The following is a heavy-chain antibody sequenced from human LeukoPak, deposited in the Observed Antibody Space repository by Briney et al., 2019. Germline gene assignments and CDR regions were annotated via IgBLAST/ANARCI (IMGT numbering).Heavy chain of an antibody. CDR3: AITIFGVVQPMPYY. CDR1: GFTFSSYS. J-gene: IGHJ4*02. D-gene: IGHD3-3*01. Sequence: GGSLRLSCAASGFTFSSYSMNWVRQAPGKGLEWVSSISSSSSYIYYADSLKGRFTISRDNAKNSLYLQMNSLRAEDTAVYYCAITIFGVVQPMPYYWGQGTLVTVSS. CDR2: ISSSSSYI. V-gene: IGHV3-21*01.